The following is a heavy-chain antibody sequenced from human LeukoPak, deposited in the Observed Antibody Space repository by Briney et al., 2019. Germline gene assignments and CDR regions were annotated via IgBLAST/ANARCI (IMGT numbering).Heavy chain of an antibody. V-gene: IGHV3-7*04. CDR3: VRGGGGY. CDR1: GLTVSSYW. Sequence: PGESLRLSCAASGLTVSSYWMDWVRQAPGKGLEWVATINEDGSEKYYVDSVKGRFAISRDNAKNSLYLQMTSLRAEDTAVYYCVRGGGGYSGQGTLVTVSS. CDR2: INEDGSEK. D-gene: IGHD2-21*01. J-gene: IGHJ4*02.